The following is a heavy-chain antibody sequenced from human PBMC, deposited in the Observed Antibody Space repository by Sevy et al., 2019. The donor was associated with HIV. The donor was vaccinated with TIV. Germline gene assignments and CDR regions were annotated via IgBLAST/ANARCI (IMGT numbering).Heavy chain of an antibody. CDR3: AREAGVATTGDHDAFDI. J-gene: IGHJ3*02. CDR1: GDTFSTYG. Sequence: ASVKVSCKASGDTFSTYGLSWVRQAPGQWLEWMGGIIPIFGTPNYAQKFQGRVTITADESASTAYMELSSLRSEDTALYYCAREAGVATTGDHDAFDIWGHGTLVTVSS. D-gene: IGHD7-27*01. V-gene: IGHV1-69*13. CDR2: IIPIFGTP.